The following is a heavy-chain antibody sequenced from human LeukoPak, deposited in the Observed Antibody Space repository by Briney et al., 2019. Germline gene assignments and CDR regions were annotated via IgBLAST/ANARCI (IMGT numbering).Heavy chain of an antibody. CDR3: AREEEGDYSDYFDY. CDR1: GVSIRSYS. Sequence: SETLSLTCSVSGVSIRSYSWSWIRQPSGKGLEWIGRIQTGGSTNYNPSLRSRVTMSVDTSKNQFSLKLSSVTAADTAVYYCAREEEGDYSDYFDYWGQGTLVNVSS. D-gene: IGHD2-15*01. J-gene: IGHJ4*02. V-gene: IGHV4-4*07. CDR2: IQTGGST.